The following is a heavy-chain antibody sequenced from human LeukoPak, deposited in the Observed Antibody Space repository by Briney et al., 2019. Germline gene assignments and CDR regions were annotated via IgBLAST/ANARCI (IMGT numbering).Heavy chain of an antibody. D-gene: IGHD2-15*01. Sequence: GGSLRLSCAASGFTFSSTVMTWVRQAPGKGLEWVSTISPDGNYIYYADSLRGRFTMSRDNPKNTLYLQMNSLRVEDTAIYYCVKRFAESIVSEHWGQGTLVTVSS. J-gene: IGHJ1*01. CDR2: ISPDGNYI. V-gene: IGHV3-23*01. CDR1: GFTFSSTV. CDR3: VKRFAESIVSEH.